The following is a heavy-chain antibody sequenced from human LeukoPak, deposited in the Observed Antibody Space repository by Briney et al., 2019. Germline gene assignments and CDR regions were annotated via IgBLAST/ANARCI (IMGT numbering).Heavy chain of an antibody. Sequence: PGGSLRLSCAASGFTFDDYAMHWVRQAPGKGLEWVSGISWNSGSIGYADSVKGRFTISRDNSKNTLYLQMNSLRAEDTAVYYCANLAVVAAIDYRGQGTLVTVSS. V-gene: IGHV3-9*01. CDR1: GFTFDDYA. D-gene: IGHD2-15*01. CDR3: ANLAVVAAIDY. CDR2: ISWNSGSI. J-gene: IGHJ4*02.